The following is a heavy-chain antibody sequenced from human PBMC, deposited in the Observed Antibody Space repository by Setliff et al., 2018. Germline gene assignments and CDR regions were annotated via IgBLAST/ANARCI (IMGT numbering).Heavy chain of an antibody. D-gene: IGHD3-10*01. Sequence: SETLSLTCSVSGDSMSFSYWSWIRQPPGKGLEWIGYIYYSGSTDSHPSLKSRVSISIDTSKNRFSLNVRSVTAADTAIYYCAKGRGEMDSWGQGILVTVSS. V-gene: IGHV4-59*01. CDR3: AKGRGEMDS. J-gene: IGHJ4*02. CDR2: IYYSGST. CDR1: GDSMSFSY.